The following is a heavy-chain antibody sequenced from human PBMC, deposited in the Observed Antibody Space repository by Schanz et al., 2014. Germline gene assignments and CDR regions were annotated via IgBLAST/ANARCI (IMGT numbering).Heavy chain of an antibody. CDR3: ARGQRRTIGRPFGP. J-gene: IGHJ5*02. CDR2: MQPDSGKT. CDR1: GYTFTSYD. V-gene: IGHV1-8*01. D-gene: IGHD6-25*01. Sequence: VQLVQSGAEVKRPGASVRVSCKASGYTFTSYDFNWVRQAPGQGPEWMGWMQPDSGKTHYAEKFQGRVAMTRDVSISTAYMELSSLASEDTAVYYCARGQRRTIGRPFGPWGQGTLVTVSS.